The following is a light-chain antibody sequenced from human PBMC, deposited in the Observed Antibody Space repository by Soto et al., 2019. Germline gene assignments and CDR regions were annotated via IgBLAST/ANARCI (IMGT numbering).Light chain of an antibody. CDR2: GNN. Sequence: QSALTQSPSVSGAPGQRVSISCTGTSSNIGAGFDVHWYQQLPATAPKLLIYGNNNRPSGVPDRCSGSNSGTSASLAITGLQAEDEADYYCQSYDTSLSGGSVFGTGTKVTVL. V-gene: IGLV1-40*01. J-gene: IGLJ1*01. CDR3: QSYDTSLSGGSV. CDR1: SSNIGAGFD.